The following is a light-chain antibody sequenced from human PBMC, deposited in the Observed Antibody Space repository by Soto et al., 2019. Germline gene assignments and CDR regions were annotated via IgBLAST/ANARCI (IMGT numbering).Light chain of an antibody. J-gene: IGKJ1*01. V-gene: IGKV1-39*01. CDR1: QSISSY. CDR2: AAS. CDR3: QQSYSTPLT. Sequence: DIQLTQSPSSLSASVGDRVTITCRACQSISSYLNWYQQKPGKVPKLLIYAASSLQSGVPSRFSGSGSGTDFTLTISSLQPEDFATYYCQQSYSTPLTFGQVTRVDIK.